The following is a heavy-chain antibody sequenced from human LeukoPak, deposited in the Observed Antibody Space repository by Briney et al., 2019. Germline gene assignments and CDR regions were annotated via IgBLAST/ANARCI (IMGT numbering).Heavy chain of an antibody. CDR1: GNSISSGYY. Sequence: PSETLSLTCTVSGNSISSGYYWGWIRQPPGKGLEWIGSIYHSGRTYYNPSLKSRVTISVDKSKNQFSLKLSSVTAADTAVYYCARLPDPWGQGTLVTVSS. J-gene: IGHJ5*02. CDR3: ARLPDP. CDR2: IYHSGRT. V-gene: IGHV4-38-2*02.